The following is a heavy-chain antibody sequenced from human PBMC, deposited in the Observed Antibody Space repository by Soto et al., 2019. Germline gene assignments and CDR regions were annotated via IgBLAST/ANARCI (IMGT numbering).Heavy chain of an antibody. CDR3: ARLLVRDYYFDY. D-gene: IGHD3-10*01. Sequence: SETLSLTCTVSGGSISSSSYYWGWIRQPPGKGLEWIGSIYYSGSTYYNPSLKSRVTISVDTSKNQFSLKLSSVTAADTAVYYCARLLVRDYYFDYWGQGTLVTVSS. J-gene: IGHJ4*02. V-gene: IGHV4-39*01. CDR1: GGSISSSSYY. CDR2: IYYSGST.